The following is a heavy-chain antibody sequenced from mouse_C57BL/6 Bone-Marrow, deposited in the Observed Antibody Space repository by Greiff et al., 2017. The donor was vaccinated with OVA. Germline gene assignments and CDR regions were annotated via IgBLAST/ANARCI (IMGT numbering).Heavy chain of an antibody. CDR2: IWTGGGT. J-gene: IGHJ4*01. Sequence: QVQLKESGPGLVAPSQSLSITCTVSGFSLTSYAISWVRQPPGKGLEWLGVIWTGGGTNYNSAHNSRLSIRTDNSKVQVFVKMNSLHTEDTARYYCARGGWLLRSPYAMDYWGQGTSVTVSS. D-gene: IGHD2-3*01. V-gene: IGHV2-9-1*01. CDR1: GFSLTSYA. CDR3: ARGGWLLRSPYAMDY.